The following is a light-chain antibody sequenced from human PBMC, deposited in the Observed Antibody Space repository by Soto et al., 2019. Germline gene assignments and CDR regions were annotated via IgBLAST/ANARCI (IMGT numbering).Light chain of an antibody. J-gene: IGKJ5*01. CDR2: GAS. CDR3: QQSGGSST. CDR1: QSVNSNF. Sequence: EIVLTQSPGPLSLSPGERATLSCRASQSVNSNFLAWYQQKPGQAPRLLIYGASSRATGIPDRFRGSGSGTDFTLTIRRLEPEDFAVYYCQQSGGSSTFSQGTRLEIK. V-gene: IGKV3-20*01.